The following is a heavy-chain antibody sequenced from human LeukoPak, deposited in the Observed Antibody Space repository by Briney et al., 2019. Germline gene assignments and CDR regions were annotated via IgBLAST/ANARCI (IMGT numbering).Heavy chain of an antibody. CDR1: GGSISSSSYY. CDR2: IYYSGST. J-gene: IGHJ6*03. Sequence: ASETLSLTCTVSGGSISSSSYYWGWIRQPPGKGLEWIGSIYYSGSTYYNPSLKSRVTISVDTSKNQFSLKLSSVTAADTGVYYCARAYYYYYYYMDVWGKGTTVTISS. CDR3: ARAYYYYYYYMDV. V-gene: IGHV4-39*01.